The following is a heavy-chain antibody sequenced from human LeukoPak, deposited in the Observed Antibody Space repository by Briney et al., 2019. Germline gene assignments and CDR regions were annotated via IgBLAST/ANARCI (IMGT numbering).Heavy chain of an antibody. Sequence: SETLSLTCTVSGGSISSYYWSWIRQPPGKGLEWIGYIYYSGSTNYNPSLKSRVTISVDTSKNQFSLKLSSVTAADTAVYYCARHYGGWFGVYYYYGMDVWGQGTTVTVSS. J-gene: IGHJ6*02. D-gene: IGHD3-10*01. CDR1: GGSISSYY. CDR2: IYYSGST. V-gene: IGHV4-59*08. CDR3: ARHYGGWFGVYYYYGMDV.